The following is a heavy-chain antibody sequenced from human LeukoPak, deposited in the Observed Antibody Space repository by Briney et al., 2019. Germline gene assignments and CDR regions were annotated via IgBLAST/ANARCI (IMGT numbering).Heavy chain of an antibody. Sequence: GGSLRLSCAASGFTFSDYYMGWIRQAPGKGLEWVSYISNRGNNIYYADSVKGRFTISRDNAKNSLYLQMNSLRAEDTAVYYCARDLGTTVTTYLDYWGRGTLVTVSS. CDR3: ARDLGTTVTTYLDY. CDR1: GFTFSDYY. V-gene: IGHV3-11*04. CDR2: ISNRGNNI. J-gene: IGHJ4*02. D-gene: IGHD4-17*01.